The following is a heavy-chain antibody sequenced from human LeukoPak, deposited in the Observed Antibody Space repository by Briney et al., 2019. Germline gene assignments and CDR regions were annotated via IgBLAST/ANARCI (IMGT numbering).Heavy chain of an antibody. CDR3: ARDRPRLRGYSYGYYYYMDV. V-gene: IGHV4-39*07. CDR1: DGSISSSSYY. D-gene: IGHD5-18*01. CDR2: IYYSGST. J-gene: IGHJ6*03. Sequence: SETLSLTCTVSDGSISSSSYYWGWIRQPPGKGLEWIGSIYYSGSTYYNPSLKSRVTISVDTSKNQFSLKLSSVTAADTAVYYCARDRPRLRGYSYGYYYYMDVWGKGTTVTVSS.